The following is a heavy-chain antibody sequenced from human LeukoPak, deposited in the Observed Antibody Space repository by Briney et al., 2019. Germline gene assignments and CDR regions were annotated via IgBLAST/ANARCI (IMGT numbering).Heavy chain of an antibody. CDR1: GFTFSSYW. CDR2: INRDGSST. CDR3: AELGITMIGGV. V-gene: IGHV3-74*01. Sequence: PGGSLRLSCAASGFTFSSYWMHWVRQAPGKGLVWVSRINRDGSSTSYADSVKGRFTISRDNAKNTLYLQMNSLRAEDTAVYYCAELGITMIGGVWGKGTTVTISS. D-gene: IGHD3-10*02. J-gene: IGHJ6*04.